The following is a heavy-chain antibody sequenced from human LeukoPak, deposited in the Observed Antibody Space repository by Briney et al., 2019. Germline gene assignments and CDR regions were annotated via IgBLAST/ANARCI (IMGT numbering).Heavy chain of an antibody. CDR1: GGSINTGDYY. V-gene: IGHV4-31*03. CDR2: IYYGGTT. Sequence: SQTLSLTCTVSGGSINTGDYYWHWIRQHPGKGLEWIGYIYYGGTTSYNPSLKSRVTISVDTSKNQFSLKLSSVTAADTAVYYCARRYQYSSSWYRPGAFDIWGQGTMVTVSS. D-gene: IGHD6-13*01. CDR3: ARRYQYSSSWYRPGAFDI. J-gene: IGHJ3*02.